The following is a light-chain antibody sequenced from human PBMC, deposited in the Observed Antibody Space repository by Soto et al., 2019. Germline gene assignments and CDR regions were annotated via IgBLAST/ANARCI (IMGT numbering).Light chain of an antibody. Sequence: LTQSPGTLSLSPGERATLSCRASQSVSRSYLARYQQKPGQAPRLLIYGVSRRATGTPDRFSGSGSGTDFTLTISSLQPEDFATYFCQQADSFPLTFGGGTKVDI. CDR1: QSVSRSY. V-gene: IGKV3-20*01. CDR2: GVS. CDR3: QQADSFPLT. J-gene: IGKJ4*01.